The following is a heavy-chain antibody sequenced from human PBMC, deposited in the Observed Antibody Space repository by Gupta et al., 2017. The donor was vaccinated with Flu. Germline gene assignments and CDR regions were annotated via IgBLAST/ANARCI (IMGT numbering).Heavy chain of an antibody. CDR3: AKDWRWDNNNYGMNV. D-gene: IGHD5-24*01. Sequence: QERVVESGGGVVQPGRSLRLSCAASGFSCRNYGMHWVRQAPGKGLEWVAVISHDGSNYYHTDSVKGRFTISRDNSKNTLYLQMSSLRTEDTAVYYCAKDWRWDNNNYGMNVWGQGTTVTVSS. V-gene: IGHV3-30*18. CDR2: ISHDGSNY. CDR1: GFSCRNYG. J-gene: IGHJ6*02.